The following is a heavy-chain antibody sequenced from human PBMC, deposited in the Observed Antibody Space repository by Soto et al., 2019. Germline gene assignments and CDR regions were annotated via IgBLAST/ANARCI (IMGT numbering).Heavy chain of an antibody. V-gene: IGHV4-39*01. D-gene: IGHD2-15*01. CDR3: AKGSVLYCSGGSCYSD. Sequence: QLQLQESGPGLVKPSETLSLTCTVSGGSISSSSYYWGWIRQPPGKGLEWIGSIYYSGSTYYNPSLKSRVTISVDTSKNPFSLKLSSVTAADTAVYYCAKGSVLYCSGGSCYSDWGQGTLVTVSS. J-gene: IGHJ4*02. CDR2: IYYSGST. CDR1: GGSISSSSYY.